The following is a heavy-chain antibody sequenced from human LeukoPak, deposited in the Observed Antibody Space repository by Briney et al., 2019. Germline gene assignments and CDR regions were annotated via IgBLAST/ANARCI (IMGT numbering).Heavy chain of an antibody. CDR2: ISYDGSNK. Sequence: PGGSLRLSCAASGFTFSSYGMPWVRQAPGKGLEWVAVISYDGSNKYYADSVKGRFTISRDNSKNTLYLQMNSLRAEDTAVYYCAKDPYCGGDCLTSYFDYWGQGTLVTVSS. V-gene: IGHV3-30*18. CDR3: AKDPYCGGDCLTSYFDY. D-gene: IGHD2-21*02. J-gene: IGHJ4*02. CDR1: GFTFSSYG.